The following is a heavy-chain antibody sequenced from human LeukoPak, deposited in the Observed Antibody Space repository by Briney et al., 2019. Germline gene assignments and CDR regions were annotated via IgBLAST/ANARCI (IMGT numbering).Heavy chain of an antibody. D-gene: IGHD2-2*01. V-gene: IGHV1-69*01. CDR2: IIPIFSTA. J-gene: IGHJ6*02. CDR3: AREKEDIVIVPAARSYYYGMDV. CDR1: GGTFSSYA. Sequence: ASVKVPCKASGGTFSSYAISWVRQAPGQGLEWMGGIIPIFSTANYAQKFQGRVTITADESTSTAYMELSSLRSEDTAVYYCAREKEDIVIVPAARSYYYGMDVWGQGTTVTVSS.